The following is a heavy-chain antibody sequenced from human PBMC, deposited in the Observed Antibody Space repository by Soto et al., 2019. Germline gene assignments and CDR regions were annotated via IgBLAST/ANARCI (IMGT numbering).Heavy chain of an antibody. Sequence: PGGSLRLSCAASGFTFSVYGMHWVRQAPGKGLEWVAVIWYDGTDNYYADSVKGRFTISRDNSKNTLYLQLNSLRADDTAVYYCAKDRSSSLDAMDVWGQGTTVTV. CDR3: AKDRSSSLDAMDV. D-gene: IGHD6-13*01. J-gene: IGHJ6*02. CDR2: IWYDGTDN. CDR1: GFTFSVYG. V-gene: IGHV3-33*06.